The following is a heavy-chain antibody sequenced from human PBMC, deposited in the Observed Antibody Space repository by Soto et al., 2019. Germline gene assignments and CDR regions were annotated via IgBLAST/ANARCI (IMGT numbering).Heavy chain of an antibody. Sequence: SETLSLTCTVSGGSISSYYWSWIRQPPGKGLEWIGYIYYSGSTNYNPSLKSRVTISVDTSKNQFSLKLSSVTAADTAVYYCASHNRHYYDSSGFNYWGQGTLVTVSS. CDR1: GGSISSYY. CDR2: IYYSGST. V-gene: IGHV4-59*08. J-gene: IGHJ4*02. D-gene: IGHD3-22*01. CDR3: ASHNRHYYDSSGFNY.